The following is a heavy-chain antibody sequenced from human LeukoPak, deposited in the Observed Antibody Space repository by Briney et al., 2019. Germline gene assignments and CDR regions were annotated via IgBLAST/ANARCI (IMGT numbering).Heavy chain of an antibody. CDR2: ISSSGSTI. D-gene: IGHD3-10*01. Sequence: GGSLRLSCAASGFTFSSYEMNWVRQAPGKGLEWVSYISSSGSTIYYADSVKGRFTISRNNAKNSLYLQMNSLRAEDTAVYYCARVTLWFGELFPDYWGQGTLVTVSS. J-gene: IGHJ4*02. V-gene: IGHV3-48*03. CDR3: ARVTLWFGELFPDY. CDR1: GFTFSSYE.